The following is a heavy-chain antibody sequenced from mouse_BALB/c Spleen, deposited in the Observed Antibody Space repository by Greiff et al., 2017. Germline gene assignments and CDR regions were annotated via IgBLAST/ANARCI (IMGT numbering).Heavy chain of an antibody. Sequence: DVQLVESGGGLVKPGGSLKLSCAASGFTFSSYAMSWVRQTPEKRLEWVATISSGGSYTYYPDSVKGRFTISRDNAKNTLYLQMSSLRSEDTAMYYCARPICYDNYEDAMDYWGQGTSVTVSS. J-gene: IGHJ4*01. V-gene: IGHV5-9-3*01. CDR3: ARPICYDNYEDAMDY. CDR2: ISSGGSYT. CDR1: GFTFSSYA. D-gene: IGHD2-1*01.